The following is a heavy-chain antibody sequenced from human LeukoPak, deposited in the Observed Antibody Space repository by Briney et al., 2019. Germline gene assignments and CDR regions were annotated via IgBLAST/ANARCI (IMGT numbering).Heavy chain of an antibody. CDR2: IYPGDSDA. V-gene: IGHV5-51*01. CDR1: GYSFTNYW. J-gene: IGHJ2*01. Sequence: GESLKISCKGSGYSFTNYWIGWVRQLPGKGVEGMGIIYPGDSDARYSPSFQGQVTISADKSICTAYLQWSSLKASDTAMYCCARSPRKYWYFDLWGRGTLVTVSS. CDR3: ARSPRKYWYFDL.